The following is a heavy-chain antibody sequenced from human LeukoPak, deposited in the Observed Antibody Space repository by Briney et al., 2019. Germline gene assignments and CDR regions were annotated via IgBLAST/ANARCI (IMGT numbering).Heavy chain of an antibody. Sequence: ASVKVSCKASGYTFTSYAMHWVRQAPGQRLEWMGWINAGNGNTKYSQKFQGRVTITRDTSASTAYMELSSLRSEDTAVYYCAVYGSGAGGYFDYWGQGTLVTVSS. D-gene: IGHD3-10*01. CDR2: INAGNGNT. CDR3: AVYGSGAGGYFDY. V-gene: IGHV1-3*01. CDR1: GYTFTSYA. J-gene: IGHJ4*02.